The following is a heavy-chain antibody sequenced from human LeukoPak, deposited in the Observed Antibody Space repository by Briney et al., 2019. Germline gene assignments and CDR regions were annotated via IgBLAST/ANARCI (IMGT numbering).Heavy chain of an antibody. CDR2: IKQDGSEK. CDR3: ARESRYYDILTGYYYLFNY. CDR1: GFTFSSYA. Sequence: GGSLRLSCAASGFTFSSYAMSWVRQAPGKGLEWVANIKQDGSEKYYVDSVKGRFTISRDNAKNSLYLQMNSLRAEDTAVYYCARESRYYDILTGYYYLFNYWGQGTLVTVSS. V-gene: IGHV3-7*01. D-gene: IGHD3-9*01. J-gene: IGHJ4*02.